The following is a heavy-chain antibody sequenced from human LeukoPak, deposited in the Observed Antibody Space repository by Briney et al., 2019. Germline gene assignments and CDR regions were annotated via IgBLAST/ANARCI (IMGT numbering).Heavy chain of an antibody. D-gene: IGHD6-6*01. J-gene: IGHJ5*01. V-gene: IGHV5-51*01. Sequence: GESLKISCKGSGYSFTSYWIGWVRQMPGKGLEWMGIIYPGDPDTRYSPSFQGQVTISADKSISTAYLQWSSLKASDTAMYYCARHGSIGGRRNWFDSWGQGTLVTVSS. CDR3: ARHGSIGGRRNWFDS. CDR1: GYSFTSYW. CDR2: IYPGDPDT.